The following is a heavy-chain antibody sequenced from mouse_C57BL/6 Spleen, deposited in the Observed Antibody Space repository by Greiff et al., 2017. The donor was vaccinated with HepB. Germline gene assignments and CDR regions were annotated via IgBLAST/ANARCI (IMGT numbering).Heavy chain of an antibody. CDR2: IDPETGGT. Sequence: QVQLQQSGAELVRPGASVTLSCKASGYTFTDYEMHWVKQTPVHGLEWIGAIDPETGGTAYNQKFKGKAILTADKSSSTAYMELRSLTSEDSAVYYCTRKGYYSNPYALDYWGPGTSVTVSS. CDR1: GYTFTDYE. V-gene: IGHV1-15*01. D-gene: IGHD2-5*01. CDR3: TRKGYYSNPYALDY. J-gene: IGHJ4*01.